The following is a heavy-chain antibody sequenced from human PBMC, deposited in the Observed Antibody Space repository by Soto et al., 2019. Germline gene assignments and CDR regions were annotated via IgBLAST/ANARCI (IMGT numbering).Heavy chain of an antibody. CDR3: ARSSPYMGVGKPAGKQDYNGMDV. CDR2: IIPVFGTT. J-gene: IGHJ6*02. Sequence: SVKVSCKASGGTFSNYTISWLRQAPGQGLEWMGGIIPVFGTTDYEQKFQGRVTITADGSTSTAYMALRSLRSADTAVYYCARSSPYMGVGKPAGKQDYNGMDVWGQGTTVTVSS. D-gene: IGHD2-2*01. CDR1: GGTFSNYT. V-gene: IGHV1-69*13.